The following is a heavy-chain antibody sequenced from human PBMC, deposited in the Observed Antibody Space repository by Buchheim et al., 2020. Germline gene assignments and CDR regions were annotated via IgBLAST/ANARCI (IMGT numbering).Heavy chain of an antibody. CDR3: ARRRGDHTHYYFDY. Sequence: EVQLVESGGGLVQPGGSLRLSCGASGFTFTTYWMSWVRQAPGKGLEWLANIKQDGSEKYYVDSVKGRFTISRDNAENSLYLQMNSLRAGDTAVYYCARRRGDHTHYYFDYWGQGTL. V-gene: IGHV3-7*01. CDR2: IKQDGSEK. J-gene: IGHJ4*02. CDR1: GFTFTTYW. D-gene: IGHD5-24*01.